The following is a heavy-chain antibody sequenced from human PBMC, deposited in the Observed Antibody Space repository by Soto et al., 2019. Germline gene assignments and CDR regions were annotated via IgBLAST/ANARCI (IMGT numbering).Heavy chain of an antibody. V-gene: IGHV4-34*01. Sequence: SETLSLTCAVYGGSFSGYHWSWIRQPPGKGLEWIGEINHSGSTNYNPSPKSRVTISLDTSKNQFSLKLSSLTAADTAVYFCARGEIGWFGELIRFYYYNAMDVWGQGTTVTVSS. J-gene: IGHJ6*02. CDR3: ARGEIGWFGELIRFYYYNAMDV. CDR1: GGSFSGYH. CDR2: INHSGST. D-gene: IGHD3-10*01.